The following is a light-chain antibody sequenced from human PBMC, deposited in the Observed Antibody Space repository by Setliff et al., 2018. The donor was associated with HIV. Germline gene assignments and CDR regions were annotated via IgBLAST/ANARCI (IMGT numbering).Light chain of an antibody. V-gene: IGLV2-14*03. CDR2: SVT. J-gene: IGLJ1*01. CDR3: FSYTSSGSYV. CDR1: NSDIGSHDY. Sequence: QSALTQPASVSGSPGQSITISCSGTNSDIGSHDYVSWYQQHPGKAPKLIIFSVTYRPSGVSDRFSGSKSGNTASLTISGLLAEDEADYYCFSYTSSGSYVFGTGTKVTVL.